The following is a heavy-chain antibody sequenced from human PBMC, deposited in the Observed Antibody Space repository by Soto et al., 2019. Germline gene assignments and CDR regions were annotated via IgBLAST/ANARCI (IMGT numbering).Heavy chain of an antibody. V-gene: IGHV3-66*01. J-gene: IGHJ4*02. CDR1: GFTVSSNY. D-gene: IGHD4-17*01. CDR2: IYSGGST. Sequence: EVQLVESGGGLVQPGGSLRLSCAASGFTVSSNYMSWVRQAPGKGLEWVSVIYSGGSTYYADSVKGRFTISRDNSKNTLYLQMNSLIAEDTAVYYCARETTVTTYYFDYWGQGTLVTVSS. CDR3: ARETTVTTYYFDY.